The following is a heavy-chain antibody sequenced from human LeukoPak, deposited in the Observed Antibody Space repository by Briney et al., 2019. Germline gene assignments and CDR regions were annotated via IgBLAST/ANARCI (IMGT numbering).Heavy chain of an antibody. CDR3: ARDFEYSDSSGYQY. J-gene: IGHJ4*02. V-gene: IGHV3-7*04. CDR2: IKQDGSEK. Sequence: GGSLRLSCAASGFTFSSYWMRWVRQAPGKGLEWVANIKQDGSEKYYVDSVKGRFTISRDNAKNSLYLQMNSLRAEDTAVYYCARDFEYSDSSGYQYWGPETLVTVSS. CDR1: GFTFSSYW. D-gene: IGHD3-22*01.